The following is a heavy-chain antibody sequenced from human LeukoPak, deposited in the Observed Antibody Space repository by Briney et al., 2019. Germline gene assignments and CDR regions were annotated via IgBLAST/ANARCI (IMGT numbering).Heavy chain of an antibody. CDR1: GGSISSYY. CDR3: ARVDNYYDSSGYII. J-gene: IGHJ3*02. CDR2: IYYSGST. Sequence: ESGPTLVKPSETLSLTCTVSGGSISSYYWSWIRQPPGKGLEWIGYIYYSGSTNYNPSLKSRVTISVDTSKNRFSLKLSSVTAADTAVYYCARVDNYYDSSGYIIWGQGTMVTVSS. D-gene: IGHD3-22*01. V-gene: IGHV4-59*01.